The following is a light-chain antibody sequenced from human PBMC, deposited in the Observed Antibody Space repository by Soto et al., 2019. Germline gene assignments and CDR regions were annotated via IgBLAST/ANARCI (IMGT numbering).Light chain of an antibody. Sequence: QSVLTQPPSASGTPGQMVTISCSGSSSNIESNTVNWYQQLPGTAPKLLIYSNNQRPSGVPDRFSGSKSGTSASLAISGLQSEDEADYYCAAWDDSLNGVYVFGTGTKVTVL. CDR3: AAWDDSLNGVYV. CDR1: SSNIESNT. CDR2: SNN. J-gene: IGLJ1*01. V-gene: IGLV1-44*01.